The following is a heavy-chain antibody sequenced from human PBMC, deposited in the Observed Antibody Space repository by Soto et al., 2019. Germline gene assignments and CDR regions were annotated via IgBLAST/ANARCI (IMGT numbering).Heavy chain of an antibody. CDR3: VQSRCGGDCLQSYSSHSYYGLDV. CDR2: IYWYDDK. CDR1: GLSLSTTGVG. J-gene: IGHJ6*02. Sequence: QITLKESGPTLVKPTQTLTLTCTFSGLSLSTTGVGVGWIRQPPGKALEWLALIYWYDDKRYSPSLKSRVTITKDTSKNQVVITMTNMDPVDTATYYCVQSRCGGDCLQSYSSHSYYGLDVWCQGTTVTVSS. D-gene: IGHD2-21*02. V-gene: IGHV2-5*01.